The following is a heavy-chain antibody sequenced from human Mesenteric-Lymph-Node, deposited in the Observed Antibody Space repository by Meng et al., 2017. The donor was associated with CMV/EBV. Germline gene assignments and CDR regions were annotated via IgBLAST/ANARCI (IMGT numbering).Heavy chain of an antibody. J-gene: IGHJ4*02. CDR2: INPSGGST. CDR1: VYTFTSYY. Sequence: ASVKVSCKASVYTFTSYYMHWVRQAPGQGLEWMGLINPSGGSTTYAQRFQGRVTLTRDTSTGTVYMELNSLRSEDTAVYYCARVFPGPYCGGDCYSPFDYWGQGTLVTVSS. CDR3: ARVFPGPYCGGDCYSPFDY. D-gene: IGHD2-21*01. V-gene: IGHV1-46*01.